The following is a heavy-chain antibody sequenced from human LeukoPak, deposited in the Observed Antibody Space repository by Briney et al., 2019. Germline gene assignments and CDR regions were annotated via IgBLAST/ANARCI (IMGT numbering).Heavy chain of an antibody. CDR1: GGSISSSSYY. V-gene: IGHV4-39*01. CDR2: IYYSGSP. Sequence: SETLSLTCTVSGGSISSSSYYWGWIRQPPGKGLEWIGSIYYSGSPYYNPSLKSRVTISVDTSKNQFSLKLSSVTAADTAVYYCARHGIMALRVWGQGTLVTVSS. CDR3: ARHGIMALRV. D-gene: IGHD1-14*01. J-gene: IGHJ4*02.